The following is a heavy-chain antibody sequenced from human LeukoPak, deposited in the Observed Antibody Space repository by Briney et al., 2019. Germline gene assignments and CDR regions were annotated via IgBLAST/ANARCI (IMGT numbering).Heavy chain of an antibody. D-gene: IGHD6-19*01. CDR1: GYTLTVYY. CDR3: PRELAVAGTGPADY. Sequence: ASVKVSCKASGYTLTVYYLHWERHAPGQGLEWLGWINPNSGDTNYPQKFQGRVTMTRDTSISTAYMELSRVISEHTRVYYCPRELAVAGTGPADYWGQGTLVTVSS. J-gene: IGHJ4*02. V-gene: IGHV1-2*02. CDR2: INPNSGDT.